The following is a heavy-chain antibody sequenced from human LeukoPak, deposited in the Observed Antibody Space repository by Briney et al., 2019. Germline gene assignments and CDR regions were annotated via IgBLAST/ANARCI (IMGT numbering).Heavy chain of an antibody. CDR1: GYTFTGYY. CDR3: ARDISRIFGVVTSDY. CDR2: INPNSGGT. V-gene: IGHV1-2*06. D-gene: IGHD3-3*01. Sequence: ASVKVSCKASGYTFTGYYMHWVRQAPGQGLEWMGRINPNSGGTNYEQKFQGRVTMTRDTSISTAYMELSRLRSDDTAVNYCARDISRIFGVVTSDYWGQGTLVTVSS. J-gene: IGHJ4*02.